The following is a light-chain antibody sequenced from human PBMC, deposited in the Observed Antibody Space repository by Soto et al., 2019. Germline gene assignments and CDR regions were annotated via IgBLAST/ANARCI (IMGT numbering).Light chain of an antibody. CDR1: QSVDSN. Sequence: EILMTQSPATLSVSPGERATLSCRASQSVDSNLAWYQQKPGQAPRLLIYATSNRATGIPARFSGSGSGTDFTLTISSLEPEDFAVYYCQQRSSWPFTFGPGTKVDIK. CDR3: QQRSSWPFT. V-gene: IGKV3-11*01. CDR2: ATS. J-gene: IGKJ3*01.